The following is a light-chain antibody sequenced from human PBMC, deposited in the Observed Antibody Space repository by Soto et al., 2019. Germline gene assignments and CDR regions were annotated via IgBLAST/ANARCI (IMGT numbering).Light chain of an antibody. V-gene: IGKV3-20*01. Sequence: EIVLTQSPATLSLSPGERATLSCRASQSVSNYFAWYQQKPGQAPRLLIYDVSSRATGIPDRFSGSGSGTDFTLTISGLEPEDFAVYYCQQYSIFALSFGGGTRVEIK. CDR2: DVS. CDR1: QSVSNY. CDR3: QQYSIFALS. J-gene: IGKJ4*01.